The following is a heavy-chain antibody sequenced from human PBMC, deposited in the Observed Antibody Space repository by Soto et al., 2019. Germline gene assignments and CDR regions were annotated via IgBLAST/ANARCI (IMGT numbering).Heavy chain of an antibody. Sequence: GASAKASSKASGYTITSYAISWVRQAPGQWLEWMGWISAYNGNTNYAQKLQGRVTMTTDTSTSTAYMELRSLRSDDTAVYYCARDPARIAVAGTVWFDPWGQGTLVTVSS. CDR1: GYTITSYA. D-gene: IGHD6-19*01. J-gene: IGHJ5*02. V-gene: IGHV1-18*01. CDR3: ARDPARIAVAGTVWFDP. CDR2: ISAYNGNT.